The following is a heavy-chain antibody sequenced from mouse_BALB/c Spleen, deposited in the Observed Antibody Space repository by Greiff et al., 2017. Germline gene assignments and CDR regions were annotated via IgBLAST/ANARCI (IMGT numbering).Heavy chain of an antibody. Sequence: VKLMESGPGLVAPSQSLSITRTVSGFSLTSYGVHWVRQPPGKGLEWLGVIWAGGSTNYNSALMSRLSISKDNSKSQVFLKMNSLQTDDTAMYYCARENYGYDAPFAYWGQGTLVTVSA. J-gene: IGHJ3*01. CDR3: ARENYGYDAPFAY. V-gene: IGHV2-9*02. CDR2: IWAGGST. D-gene: IGHD2-2*01. CDR1: GFSLTSYG.